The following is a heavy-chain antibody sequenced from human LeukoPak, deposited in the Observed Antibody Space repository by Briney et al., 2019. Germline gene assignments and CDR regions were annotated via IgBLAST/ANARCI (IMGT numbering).Heavy chain of an antibody. CDR1: GFTFSSYE. V-gene: IGHV3-48*03. J-gene: IGHJ6*03. Sequence: QPGGSLRLSCAASGFTFSSYEMNWVRQAPGKGLEWVSYISSSGSTIYYADSVKGRFTISRDNAKNSLYLQMDSLRAEDTAVYYCARDQAVAEYYYYYYYMDVWGKGTTVTVSS. CDR2: ISSSGSTI. D-gene: IGHD6-19*01. CDR3: ARDQAVAEYYYYYYYMDV.